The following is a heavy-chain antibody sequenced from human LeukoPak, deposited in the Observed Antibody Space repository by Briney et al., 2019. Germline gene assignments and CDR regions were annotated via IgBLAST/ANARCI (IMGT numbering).Heavy chain of an antibody. J-gene: IGHJ5*02. V-gene: IGHV3-11*01. Sequence: GGSLRLSCAASGFTFSDYYMSWIRQAPGKGLEWVSYISSSGSTIYYADSVKGRFTISRDNAKNSLYLQMNSLRAEDTAVYYCARDLVRYFDWYNWFDPWGQGTLVTVSS. CDR2: ISSSGSTI. CDR1: GFTFSDYY. CDR3: ARDLVRYFDWYNWFDP. D-gene: IGHD3-9*01.